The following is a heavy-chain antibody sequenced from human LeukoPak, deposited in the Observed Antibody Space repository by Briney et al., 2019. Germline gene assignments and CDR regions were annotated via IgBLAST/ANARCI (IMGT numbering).Heavy chain of an antibody. V-gene: IGHV3-23*01. D-gene: IGHD2-8*01. CDR1: GFTFSDFA. J-gene: IGHJ3*01. CDR2: IGGGGGDT. Sequence: GGSLRLSCVASGFTFSDFAISWVRQAPGAGPEWVSAIGGGGGDTYYADSVKGRFTVSRDNSDNTLYLQMSSLRAEDTAVYYCAKDYFSRNGVFDAFDLWGHGTTVTVS. CDR3: AKDYFSRNGVFDAFDL.